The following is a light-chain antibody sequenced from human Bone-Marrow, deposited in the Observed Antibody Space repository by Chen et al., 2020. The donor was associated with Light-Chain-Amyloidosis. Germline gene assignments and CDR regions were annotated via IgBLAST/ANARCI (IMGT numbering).Light chain of an antibody. J-gene: IGKJ3*01. CDR2: TAS. Sequence: IQMTQSPSPLSASIGDRVIITCRASQYIGTSLHWYQQKAGRAPKLLISTASALQSGVPLRFSGSGSGTDFTLTISRLQPEDFATYYCKQSYTTPSIFGPGTRVDVK. CDR3: KQSYTTPSI. V-gene: IGKV1-39*01. CDR1: QYIGTS.